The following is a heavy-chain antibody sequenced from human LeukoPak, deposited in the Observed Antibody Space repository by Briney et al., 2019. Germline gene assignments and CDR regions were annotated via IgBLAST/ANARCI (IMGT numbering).Heavy chain of an antibody. V-gene: IGHV4-34*01. CDR1: GGSFSGYY. D-gene: IGHD3-3*01. J-gene: IGHJ5*02. CDR2: INHSGST. CDR3: AREAHIRFLEWLAQVRYNWFDP. Sequence: SETLSLTCAVYGGSFSGYYWSWIRQPPGKGLEWIGEINHSGSTNYNPSLKSRVTISVDTSKNQFSLKLSSVTAADTAVYYCAREAHIRFLEWLAQVRYNWFDPWGQGTLVTVSS.